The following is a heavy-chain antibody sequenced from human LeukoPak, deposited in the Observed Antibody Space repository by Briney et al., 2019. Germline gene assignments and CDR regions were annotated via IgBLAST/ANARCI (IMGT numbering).Heavy chain of an antibody. D-gene: IGHD3-22*01. J-gene: IGHJ4*02. V-gene: IGHV1-2*06. CDR1: GYTFTAYY. Sequence: ASVKVSCKASGYTFTAYYIHWVRQAPGQGLEWMGRINPNSGGTNYAQKFQGRVTMTEDTSTDTAYMELSSLRSEDTAVYYCATSLYYYDSSGPLGYWGQGTLVTVSS. CDR2: INPNSGGT. CDR3: ATSLYYYDSSGPLGY.